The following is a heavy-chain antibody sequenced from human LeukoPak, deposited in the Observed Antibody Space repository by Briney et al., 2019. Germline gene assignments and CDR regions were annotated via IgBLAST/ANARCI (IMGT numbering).Heavy chain of an antibody. CDR3: AGTHPTGYFDY. CDR1: GFTVSSNY. Sequence: GKSLRLSCAASGFTVSSNYMSWVRQAPGKGLEWVSVIHDAGSTYYADSVQGRFTVSRDNSKNTLYLQMNSLRAGDTAVYYCAGTHPTGYFDYWGQGALVTVSS. J-gene: IGHJ4*02. V-gene: IGHV3-53*01. CDR2: IHDAGST. D-gene: IGHD1-14*01.